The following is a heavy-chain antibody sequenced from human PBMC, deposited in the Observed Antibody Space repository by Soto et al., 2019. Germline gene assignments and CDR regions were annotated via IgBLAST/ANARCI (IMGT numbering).Heavy chain of an antibody. Sequence: SETLSLTCAVYGGSFSGYYWSWIRQPPGKGLEWIGEINHSGSTNYNPSLKSRVTISVDTSKNQFSLKLSSVTAADTAVYYCARGNPMGGYYDSSGPYYFDYWGQGTLVTVSS. V-gene: IGHV4-34*01. CDR1: GGSFSGYY. J-gene: IGHJ4*02. CDR2: INHSGST. CDR3: ARGNPMGGYYDSSGPYYFDY. D-gene: IGHD3-22*01.